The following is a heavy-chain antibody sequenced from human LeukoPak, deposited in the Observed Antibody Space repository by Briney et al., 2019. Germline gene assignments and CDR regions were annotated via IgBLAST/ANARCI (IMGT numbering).Heavy chain of an antibody. V-gene: IGHV3-48*01. D-gene: IGHD5-18*01. CDR2: ITGSSSTI. CDR3: AHARASGYSYGFDY. J-gene: IGHJ4*02. CDR1: GFTLSSYS. Sequence: GGSLRLSCAASGFTLSSYSMNWVRQAPGKGLEWVSYITGSSSTISYADSVKGRFTISRDNARNSLYLQMNSLRAEDTAVYYCAHARASGYSYGFDYWGQGTLVTVSS.